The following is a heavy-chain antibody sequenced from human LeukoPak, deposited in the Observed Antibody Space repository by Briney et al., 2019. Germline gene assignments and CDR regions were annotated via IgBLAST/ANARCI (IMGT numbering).Heavy chain of an antibody. D-gene: IGHD6-13*01. CDR2: IYSGVST. V-gene: IGHV3-53*01. CDR3: ARGLYSSSWADTFNI. Sequence: GGSLRLSCAASGFTVSSNYMSWVRQAPGKGLEWVSVIYSGVSTYYADSVKGRFTISRDNAENTLYLQMNSLRAEDTAVYYCARGLYSSSWADTFNIWGQGTMVTVSS. J-gene: IGHJ3*02. CDR1: GFTVSSNY.